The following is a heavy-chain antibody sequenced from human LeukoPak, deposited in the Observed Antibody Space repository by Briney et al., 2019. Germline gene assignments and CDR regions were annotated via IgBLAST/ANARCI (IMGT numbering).Heavy chain of an antibody. D-gene: IGHD6-19*01. V-gene: IGHV3-23*01. CDR1: GITSCSHD. J-gene: IGHJ4*02. CDR3: AKVASPDSSSGWYYFDY. CDR2: ISGSGGST. Sequence: GSPRLPSAASGITSCSHDISWVRQAPGKGLEWVASISGSGGSTSYANSSKGRFTIYRDNSKNTLYLQMNSLSAEDTAVYYCAKVASPDSSSGWYYFDYWGQGTLVTVSS.